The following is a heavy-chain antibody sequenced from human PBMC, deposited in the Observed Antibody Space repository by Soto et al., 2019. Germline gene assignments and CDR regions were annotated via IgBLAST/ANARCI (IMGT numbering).Heavy chain of an antibody. J-gene: IGHJ6*02. Sequence: QVQLQESGPGVVKPSQTLSLTCTVSGGSFSSGDYYWSWVRQPPGKGLEWIVYIYYTGSTFNNPSLKSRVSISIDTSKTQFSLKLSSVTAADTAVYYCARIHFGDEPSYYYYGMDVWGQGTTVTVSS. D-gene: IGHD4-17*01. CDR2: IYYTGST. V-gene: IGHV4-30-4*01. CDR3: ARIHFGDEPSYYYYGMDV. CDR1: GGSFSSGDYY.